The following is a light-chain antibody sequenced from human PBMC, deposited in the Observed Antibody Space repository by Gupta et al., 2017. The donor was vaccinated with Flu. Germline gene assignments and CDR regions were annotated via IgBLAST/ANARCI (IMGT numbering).Light chain of an antibody. CDR2: DAS. V-gene: IGKV3-11*01. CDR3: QRHSNWPPLT. Sequence: VTLSLSPGERATLSCRASQSVSSYLAWYQQKPGQAPRLLIYDASNRAPGTPARFTGSGSGTDFTLTISSLEPEDFAVYYCQRHSNWPPLTFGPGTTLDIK. CDR1: QSVSSY. J-gene: IGKJ3*01.